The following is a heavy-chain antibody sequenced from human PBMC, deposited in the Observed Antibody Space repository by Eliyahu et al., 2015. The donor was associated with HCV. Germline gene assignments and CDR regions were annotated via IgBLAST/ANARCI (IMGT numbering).Heavy chain of an antibody. J-gene: IGHJ4*02. CDR1: XXSXXXSDYY. D-gene: IGHD3-22*01. V-gene: IGHV4-30-4*01. CDR2: IYYSGST. Sequence: QVQLQESXPGLVKPSQTLSLTXTVSXXSXXXSDYYWSWIRQPPGKGLEWIGYIYYSGSTYYNPSLKSRVTIPVDTSKNQFSLKLSSVTAADTAVYYCARQNTDYDSSEIDYWGQGTLVTVSS. CDR3: ARQNTDYDSSEIDY.